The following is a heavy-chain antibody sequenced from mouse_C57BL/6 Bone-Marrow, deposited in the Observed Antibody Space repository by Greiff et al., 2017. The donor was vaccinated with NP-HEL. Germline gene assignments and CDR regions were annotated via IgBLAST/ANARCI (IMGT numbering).Heavy chain of an antibody. V-gene: IGHV1-61*01. D-gene: IGHD1-1*02. CDR3: AREEFYYYPFAY. CDR1: GYTFTSYW. J-gene: IGHJ3*01. Sequence: QVQLQQPGAELVRPGSSVKLSCKASGYTFTSYWMDWVKQRPGQGLEWIGNIYPSDSETHYNQKFKDKATLTVDKSSSTAYMQLSSLTSEDSAVYYCAREEFYYYPFAYWGQGTLVTVSA. CDR2: IYPSDSET.